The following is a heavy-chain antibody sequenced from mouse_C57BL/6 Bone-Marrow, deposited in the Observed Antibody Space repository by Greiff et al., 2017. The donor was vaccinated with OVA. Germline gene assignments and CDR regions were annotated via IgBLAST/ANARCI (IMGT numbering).Heavy chain of an antibody. CDR1: GYTFTDYE. Sequence: VQLQQSGAELVRPGASVTLSCKASGYTFTDYEMHWVKQTPVHGLEWIGAIDPETGGTAYNQKFKGKAILTADKSSSTAYMELRSLTSEDSAVYYCTRPNLLLRSAWFAYWGQGTLVTVSA. CDR2: IDPETGGT. V-gene: IGHV1-15*01. J-gene: IGHJ3*01. D-gene: IGHD1-1*01. CDR3: TRPNLLLRSAWFAY.